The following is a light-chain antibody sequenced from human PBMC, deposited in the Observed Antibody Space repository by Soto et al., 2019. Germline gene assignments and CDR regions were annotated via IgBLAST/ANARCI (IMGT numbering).Light chain of an antibody. Sequence: QAVVTQSPSASASLGASVKLTCTLSSGYSTYAIAWHQQQSEKGPRFLMKINYDGTHSKGDGFFDRFSGSSSGAERHLTISLLQSDDEADYYCQSLGTGIQVFGGGTKLTVL. CDR1: SGYSTYA. CDR2: INYDGTH. J-gene: IGLJ3*02. V-gene: IGLV4-69*01. CDR3: QSLGTGIQV.